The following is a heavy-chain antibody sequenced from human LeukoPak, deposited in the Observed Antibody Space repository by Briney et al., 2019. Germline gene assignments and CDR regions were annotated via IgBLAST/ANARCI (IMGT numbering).Heavy chain of an antibody. Sequence: SETLSLTCTVSGGSISSYYWSWIRQPPGKGLEWIGYIYYSGSTNYNPSLKSRVTISVDTSKNQFSLKLSSVTAADTAVYYCARGNRPTTSYGDPSTWFDYWGQEPWSPSPQ. CDR2: IYYSGST. D-gene: IGHD4-17*01. CDR3: ARGNRPTTSYGDPSTWFDY. J-gene: IGHJ4*01. CDR1: GGSISSYY. V-gene: IGHV4-59*01.